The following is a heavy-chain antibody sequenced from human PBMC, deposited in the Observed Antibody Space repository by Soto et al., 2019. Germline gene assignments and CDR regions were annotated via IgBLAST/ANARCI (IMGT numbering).Heavy chain of an antibody. D-gene: IGHD3-16*02. CDR1: GYTFTSYG. CDR2: ISAYNGNT. CDR3: ARDLVRGAIAYYYYGMDG. V-gene: IGHV1-18*04. Sequence: ASVKVSCKASGYTFTSYGISWVRQAPGQGLEWMGWISAYNGNTNYAQKLQGRVTMNTDTSTSTAYMELRSLRSDDTAVYYCARDLVRGAIAYYYYGMDGWGKGTTVTVSS. J-gene: IGHJ6*04.